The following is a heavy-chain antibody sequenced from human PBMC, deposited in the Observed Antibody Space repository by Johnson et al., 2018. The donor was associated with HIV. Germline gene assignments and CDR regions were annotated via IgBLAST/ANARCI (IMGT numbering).Heavy chain of an antibody. V-gene: IGHV3-11*04. D-gene: IGHD2-8*01. CDR2: ISGSDGAI. CDR3: ARSVNAGRPFDI. CDR1: GFTFSDSY. Sequence: QVQLVESGGGWVKPGGSLSLSCAASGFTFSDSYMNWIRQAPGKGLEWVSYISGSDGAIWYADSVKGRFTVSRDKAKNSFYLQMNSLRAEDTAVYSCARSVNAGRPFDIWGQGTLVTVSS. J-gene: IGHJ3*02.